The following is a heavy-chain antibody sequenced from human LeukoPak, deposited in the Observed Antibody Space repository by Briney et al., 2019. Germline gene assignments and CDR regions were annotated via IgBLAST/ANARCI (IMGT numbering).Heavy chain of an antibody. CDR1: GYTFTGYY. J-gene: IGHJ6*03. Sequence: GASVKVSCKASGYTFTGYYMHWVRQAPGQGLEWMGWINPNSGGTNYAQKFQGRVTMTRDTSISTAYMELSRLRSDDTAVYYCARDSSDYVGRRYYYYYYMDVWGKGTTVTVSS. D-gene: IGHD4-17*01. V-gene: IGHV1-2*02. CDR3: ARDSSDYVGRRYYYYYYMDV. CDR2: INPNSGGT.